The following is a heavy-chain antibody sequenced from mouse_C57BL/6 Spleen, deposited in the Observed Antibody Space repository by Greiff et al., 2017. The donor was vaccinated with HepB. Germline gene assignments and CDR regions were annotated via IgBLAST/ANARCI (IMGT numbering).Heavy chain of an antibody. CDR1: GYTFTSYW. D-gene: IGHD1-1*01. CDR2: IDPSDSET. J-gene: IGHJ2*01. Sequence: QVQLQQPGAELVRPGSSVKLSCKASGYTFTSYWMHWVKQRPIQGLEWIGNIDPSDSETHYNQKFKDKATLTVDKSSSPAYMQLSSLTSEDSAVYYCARAYYYVSPYFDYWGQGTTLTVSS. V-gene: IGHV1-52*01. CDR3: ARAYYYVSPYFDY.